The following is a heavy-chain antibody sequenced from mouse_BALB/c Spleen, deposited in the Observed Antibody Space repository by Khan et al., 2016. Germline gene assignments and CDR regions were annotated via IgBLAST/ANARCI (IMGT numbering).Heavy chain of an antibody. J-gene: IGHJ2*01. V-gene: IGHV1-15*01. CDR3: AKGLRREYYVDS. Sequence: QVQLQQSGAELVRPGASVKLSCKALGYTFTDYEMHWVKQTPVHGLEWIGAIHPGGGGSAYAQKFKGRATLTADTSSSTAYMQLSSLTSEDSAVYYCAKGLRREYYVDSWGRGTTLAVSS. D-gene: IGHD2-4*01. CDR1: GYTFTDYE. CDR2: IHPGGGGS.